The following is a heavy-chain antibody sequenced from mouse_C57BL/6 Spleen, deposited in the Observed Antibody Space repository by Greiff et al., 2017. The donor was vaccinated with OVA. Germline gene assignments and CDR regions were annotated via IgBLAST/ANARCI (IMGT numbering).Heavy chain of an antibody. D-gene: IGHD2-2*01. CDR1: GYTFTSYW. J-gene: IGHJ2*01. CDR3: ARGGGYGPRGFDY. CDR2: IDPSDSYT. Sequence: QVQLQQSGAELVMPGASVKLSCKASGYTFTSYWMHWVKQRPGQGLEWIGEIDPSDSYTNYNQKFKGKSTLTVDKSSSTAYMQLSSLTSEDSAVYYCARGGGYGPRGFDYWGQGTTLTVSS. V-gene: IGHV1-69*01.